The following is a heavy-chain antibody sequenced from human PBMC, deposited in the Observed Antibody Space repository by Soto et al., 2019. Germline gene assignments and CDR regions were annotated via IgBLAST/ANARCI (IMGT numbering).Heavy chain of an antibody. D-gene: IGHD3-3*01. CDR1: GYTFTTYG. CDR2: ISGYNGNT. Sequence: GASVKVSCKTSGYTFTTYGIHWVRQAPGQGLEWMGWISGYNGNTNYAQKFQDRVTMTTDTSRSVGYLELRSLTFEDTAVYYCARGAHGSGYGVYWGQGTRVTVSS. J-gene: IGHJ4*02. V-gene: IGHV1-18*01. CDR3: ARGAHGSGYGVY.